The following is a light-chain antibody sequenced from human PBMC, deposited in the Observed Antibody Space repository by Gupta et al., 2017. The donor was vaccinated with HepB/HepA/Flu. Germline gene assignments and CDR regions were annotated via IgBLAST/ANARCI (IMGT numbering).Light chain of an antibody. CDR3: QSYDSSLSGLV. CDR1: CSNIGAGYD. Sequence: QSVLTQPPSVSGAQGQRVTNSCNGRCSNIGAGYDVHWYLQLPGTAPKLLIYGNSNRPSGVPDRFSGSKSDTSASLAITGLQAEDEADYYCQSYDSSLSGLVFGTGTKVTVL. J-gene: IGLJ1*01. V-gene: IGLV1-40*01. CDR2: GNS.